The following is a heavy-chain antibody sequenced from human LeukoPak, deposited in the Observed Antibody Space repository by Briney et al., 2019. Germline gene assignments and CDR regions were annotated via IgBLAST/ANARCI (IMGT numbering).Heavy chain of an antibody. CDR3: SRESGAFSPFGY. CDR1: GGSIGSTNW. D-gene: IGHD1-26*01. CDR2: ISLSGVT. V-gene: IGHV4-4*02. Sequence: KPSETLSLTCGVSGGSIGSTNWWSWVRQPPGQGLEWIGEISLSGVTNYNPSLKSRVTMSLDRSKNHLSLTLTSVTAADTAVYYCSRESGAFSPFGYWGQGTLVTVSS. J-gene: IGHJ4*02.